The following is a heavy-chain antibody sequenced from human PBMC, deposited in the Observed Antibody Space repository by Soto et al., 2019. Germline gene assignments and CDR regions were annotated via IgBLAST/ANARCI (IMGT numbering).Heavy chain of an antibody. V-gene: IGHV3-23*01. D-gene: IGHD2-2*01. J-gene: IGHJ4*02. Sequence: GGSLRLSCAASGFPFGSHAMSWVRQAPGKGLEWVSLVSGNGGTTNYADSVKGRFTISRDNSQKTLYLQMNSLRAEDTAVYYCAKDGDIVLIPAAHLEYWGQGTLVTVSS. CDR3: AKDGDIVLIPAAHLEY. CDR2: VSGNGGTT. CDR1: GFPFGSHA.